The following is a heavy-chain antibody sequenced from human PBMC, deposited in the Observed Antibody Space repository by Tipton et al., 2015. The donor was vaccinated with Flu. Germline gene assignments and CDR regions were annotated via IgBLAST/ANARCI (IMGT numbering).Heavy chain of an antibody. Sequence: VQLVQSGAEVKKPGESLEISCKGSRDNFNTYWIGWVRQVAGKGLEWMGIIYPDDSDTKYSPSFQGQVTISADKSTNTAYLQWSSLKTSDTAIYYCLRQNCYNDCYPDYWGQGTLVTVSS. D-gene: IGHD2-21*02. J-gene: IGHJ4*02. CDR1: RDNFNTYW. CDR3: LRQNCYNDCYPDY. CDR2: IYPDDSDT. V-gene: IGHV5-51*01.